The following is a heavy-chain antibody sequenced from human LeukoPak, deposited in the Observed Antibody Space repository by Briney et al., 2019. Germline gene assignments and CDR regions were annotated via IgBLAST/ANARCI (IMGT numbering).Heavy chain of an antibody. CDR3: AKASPRVWFGELSNFDY. Sequence: GGSLRLSCAASGFTFSSYGVHWVRQAPGKGLEWVAFIRYDGSNKYYADSVKGRFTISRDNSKNTLYLQMNSLRAEDTAVYYCAKASPRVWFGELSNFDYWGQGTLVTVSS. V-gene: IGHV3-30*02. CDR2: IRYDGSNK. J-gene: IGHJ4*02. CDR1: GFTFSSYG. D-gene: IGHD3-10*01.